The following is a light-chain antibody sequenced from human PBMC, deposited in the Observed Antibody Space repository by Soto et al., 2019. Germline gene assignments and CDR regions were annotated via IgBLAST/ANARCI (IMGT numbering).Light chain of an antibody. Sequence: IQMTQSPSSLSASVGDRVTITCRASQGIRIDLGWYQQKPGKAPKLLIYAASTLQTGVPSRFNGSGSGTDFTLTISSLQPEDFATYYCLQDYNFPWTFGQGTKVDI. CDR2: AAS. V-gene: IGKV1-6*01. CDR1: QGIRID. J-gene: IGKJ1*01. CDR3: LQDYNFPWT.